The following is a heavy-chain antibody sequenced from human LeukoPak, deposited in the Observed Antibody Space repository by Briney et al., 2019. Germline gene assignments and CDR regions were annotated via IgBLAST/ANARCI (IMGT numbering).Heavy chain of an antibody. CDR2: ITSSSLTI. CDR1: GFTFSSYA. CDR3: ARGFSWAFDY. D-gene: IGHD5-18*01. J-gene: IGHJ4*02. Sequence: GRSLRLSCAASGFTFSSYAMNWVRQAPGKGLEWVSYITSSSLTIYADSVKGRFTISRDNAKNSLFLQMNSLRDEDTAVYYCARGFSWAFDYWGQGTLVTVSS. V-gene: IGHV3-48*02.